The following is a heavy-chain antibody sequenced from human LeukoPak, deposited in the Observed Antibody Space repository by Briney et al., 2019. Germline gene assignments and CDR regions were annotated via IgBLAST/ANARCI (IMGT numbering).Heavy chain of an antibody. CDR2: IYTGGST. CDR3: ARQLFSSGWYAFYFDY. D-gene: IGHD6-19*01. J-gene: IGHJ4*02. CDR1: RGSISYYY. V-gene: IGHV4-4*08. Sequence: TSETLSLTCTVSRGSISYYYWSWIRQPPGKGLEWVGYIYTGGSTKYNPSLKSRVTISVDTSKNQFSLKLSSVTAADTAVYYCARQLFSSGWYAFYFDYWGQGTLVTVSS.